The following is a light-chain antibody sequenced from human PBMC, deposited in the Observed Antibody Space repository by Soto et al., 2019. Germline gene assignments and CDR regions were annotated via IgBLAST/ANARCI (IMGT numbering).Light chain of an antibody. V-gene: IGKV1-9*01. CDR3: QQLNSHPFT. CDR2: VAS. CDR1: QGISNY. J-gene: IGKJ3*01. Sequence: DIQLTQSPSFLSASVGDRVTNTCRASQGISNYLAWYQQKPGKAPKLLIYVASTLQSGVPSRFSGSGSGTEFTLTISSLQPEDFATYSCQQLNSHPFTFGPGTKVDIK.